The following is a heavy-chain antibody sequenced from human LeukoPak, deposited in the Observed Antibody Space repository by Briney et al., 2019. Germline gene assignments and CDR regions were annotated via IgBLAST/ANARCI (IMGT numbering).Heavy chain of an antibody. Sequence: PSETLSLTCAVYGGSFSGYYWSWIRQPPGKGLEWIGEINHSGSTNYNPSLKSRVTISVDTSKNQFSLKLSSVTAADTAVYNCAIRGRSTDFDYWGQGTLVTVSS. V-gene: IGHV4-34*01. CDR2: INHSGST. CDR3: AIRGRSTDFDY. D-gene: IGHD2-2*01. CDR1: GGSFSGYY. J-gene: IGHJ4*02.